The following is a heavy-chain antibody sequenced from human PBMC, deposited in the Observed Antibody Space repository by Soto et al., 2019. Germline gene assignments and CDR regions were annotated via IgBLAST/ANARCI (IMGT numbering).Heavy chain of an antibody. CDR1: GYTFTSYA. D-gene: IGHD3-9*01. J-gene: IGHJ5*02. Sequence: XSVKVSYKASGYTFTSYAMHLVRHPPGQRIEWMGWINAGYGNTKYSQKFQGRVSSTRDTSASTAYMELSSLRSEATAVYYCARDRYDILTGYDWFDPWGQGTLVTVSS. CDR2: INAGYGNT. V-gene: IGHV1-3*01. CDR3: ARDRYDILTGYDWFDP.